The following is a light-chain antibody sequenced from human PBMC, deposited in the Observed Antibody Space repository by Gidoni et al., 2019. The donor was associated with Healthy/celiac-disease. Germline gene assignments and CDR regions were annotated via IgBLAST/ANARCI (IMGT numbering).Light chain of an antibody. CDR3: AAWDDSLNGPHVV. Sequence: QSVLTQPPSASGTPGQRVTISCSGSSSTIGSNTVNWYQQLPGTAPKLLIYSNNQRPSGVPDRFSGSKSGTSASMAISGLQSEDEADYYCAAWDDSLNGPHVVFGGGTKLTV. CDR1: SSTIGSNT. CDR2: SNN. V-gene: IGLV1-44*01. J-gene: IGLJ2*01.